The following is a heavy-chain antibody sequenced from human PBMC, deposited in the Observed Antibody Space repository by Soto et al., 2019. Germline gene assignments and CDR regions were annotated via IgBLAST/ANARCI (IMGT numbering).Heavy chain of an antibody. V-gene: IGHV3-23*01. CDR3: ARRTAVRNFDY. CDR1: GFVFSNYG. CDR2: VSENGDYT. Sequence: VQLLESGGGLVQPGGSLRLSCAASGFVFSNYGMTWVRQAPGKGLEWVSTVSENGDYTSYADSVKGRFTISRDNSKNTLYVQMNSLRAEDTAVYYCARRTAVRNFDYWGQGTLVTVSS. J-gene: IGHJ4*02. D-gene: IGHD6-19*01.